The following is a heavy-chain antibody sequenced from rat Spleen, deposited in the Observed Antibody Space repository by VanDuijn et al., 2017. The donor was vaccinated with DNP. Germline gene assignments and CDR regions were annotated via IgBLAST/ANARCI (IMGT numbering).Heavy chain of an antibody. CDR3: ARWSRYFDY. Sequence: EVQLQESGPGLVKPSQSLSLTCSVTGYSITSNYWAWIRKFPGNSMEWMGYISYISSTAYNPSLRSRISITRDTSKNQFFLQLNSVTTEDTATYYCARWSRYFDYWGQGVMVTVSS. CDR1: GYSITSNY. CDR2: ISYISST. J-gene: IGHJ2*01. V-gene: IGHV3-1*01.